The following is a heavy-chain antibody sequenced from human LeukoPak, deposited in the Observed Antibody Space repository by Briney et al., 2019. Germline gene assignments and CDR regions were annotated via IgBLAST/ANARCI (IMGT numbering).Heavy chain of an antibody. CDR1: GFTFSTSG. CDR2: IWYDGSNK. J-gene: IGHJ4*02. V-gene: IGHV3-33*01. Sequence: GGSLRLSCAASGFTFSTSGMHWVRQAPGKGLEWVAVIWYDGSNKHYAESVKGRFSISRDNSKSTLYLQMNNLRAEDTAVYYCARARGVSTGYRPIDYWGQGTLVTVSS. CDR3: ARARGVSTGYRPIDY. D-gene: IGHD3-22*01.